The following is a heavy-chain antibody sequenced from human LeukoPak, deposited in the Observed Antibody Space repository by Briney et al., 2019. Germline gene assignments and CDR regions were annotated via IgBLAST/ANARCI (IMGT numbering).Heavy chain of an antibody. Sequence: GGSLRLSCAASGFTFSSYWTSWVRQAPGKGLEWVANIKQDGSEKYYVDSVKGRFTISRDNAKNSLYLQMNSLRAEDTAVYYCARSGAPIDYWGQGTLVTVSS. CDR2: IKQDGSEK. J-gene: IGHJ4*02. CDR3: ARSGAPIDY. CDR1: GFTFSSYW. V-gene: IGHV3-7*01. D-gene: IGHD3-3*01.